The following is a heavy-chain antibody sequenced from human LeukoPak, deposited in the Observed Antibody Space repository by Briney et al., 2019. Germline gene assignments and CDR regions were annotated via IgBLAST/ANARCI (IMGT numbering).Heavy chain of an antibody. V-gene: IGHV3-23*01. CDR3: AKVASGSQLRTQAVDY. D-gene: IGHD1-26*01. Sequence: QSGGSLRLSCAASGFTFSSYAMHWVRQAPGKGLEWVAAISGSGGSTYYADSVKGRFTISRDNSKNTLYLQMNSLRAEDTAVYYCAKVASGSQLRTQAVDYWGQGTLVTVSS. J-gene: IGHJ4*02. CDR1: GFTFSSYA. CDR2: ISGSGGST.